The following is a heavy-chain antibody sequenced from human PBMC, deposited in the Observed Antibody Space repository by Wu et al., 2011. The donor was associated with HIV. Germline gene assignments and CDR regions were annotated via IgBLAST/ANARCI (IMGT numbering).Heavy chain of an antibody. CDR1: GGTSTAMV. D-gene: IGHD4-17*01. V-gene: IGHV1-69*04. CDR3: ARDSVTTRMEGHYYYMDV. CDR2: IIPMLGTV. J-gene: IGHJ6*03. Sequence: GACGERKPWVLRWKVSCKASGGTSTAMVSLGXDRPLDKVLSGWRIIPMLGTVHYAQKFQGRVRITADKSTRSVYMELSTLRSEDTAVYYCARDSVTTRMEGHYYYMDVWGKGTTVTVSS.